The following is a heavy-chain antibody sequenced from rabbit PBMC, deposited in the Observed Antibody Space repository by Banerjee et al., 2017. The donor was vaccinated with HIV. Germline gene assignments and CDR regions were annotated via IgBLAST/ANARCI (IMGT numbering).Heavy chain of an antibody. V-gene: IGHV1S7*01. CDR1: GFDFSSYG. Sequence: QSLVESGGGLVQPGGSLKLSCKASGFDFSSYGVSWVRQAPGKGLEWIGYIDPDFRNINYASWVNGRFTISSHNAQNTLYLQLNSLTAADTATYFCARDLGYSDDDYGDSEHFNLWGPGTLVT. CDR3: ARDLGYSDDDYGDSEHFNL. CDR2: IDPDFRNI. D-gene: IGHD2-1*01. J-gene: IGHJ4*01.